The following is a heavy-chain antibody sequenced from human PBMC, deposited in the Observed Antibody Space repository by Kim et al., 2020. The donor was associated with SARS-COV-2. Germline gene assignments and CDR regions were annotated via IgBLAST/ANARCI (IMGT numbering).Heavy chain of an antibody. CDR1: GFTSSSYW. CDR3: ARGRLWYDSLDY. CDR2: IKQDGSEK. Sequence: GGSLRLSCAASGFTSSSYWMSWVRQAPGKGLEWVANIKQDGSEKYYVDSVKGRFTISRDNAKNSLYLQMNSLRAEDTAVYYCARGRLWYDSLDYWGQGTLVTVST. V-gene: IGHV3-7*03. D-gene: IGHD5-18*01. J-gene: IGHJ4*02.